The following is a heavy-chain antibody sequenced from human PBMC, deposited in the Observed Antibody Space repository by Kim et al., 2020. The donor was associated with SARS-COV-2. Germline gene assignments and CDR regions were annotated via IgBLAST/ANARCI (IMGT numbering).Heavy chain of an antibody. Sequence: ASVKVSCKASGYTFTTYAIHWVRQAPGQGLEWMGGISTNTGNPTYAQAFAGRLVFSLDTSVNTAYLEISSLKAEDTAIYYCARRDFGSGSHYLDYWGQGTLVTVSS. CDR2: ISTNTGNP. CDR3: ARRDFGSGSHYLDY. V-gene: IGHV7-4-1*02. CDR1: GYTFTTYA. D-gene: IGHD3-10*01. J-gene: IGHJ4*02.